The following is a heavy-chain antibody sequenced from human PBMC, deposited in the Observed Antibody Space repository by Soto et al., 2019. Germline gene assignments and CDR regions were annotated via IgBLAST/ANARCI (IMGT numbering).Heavy chain of an antibody. V-gene: IGHV1-69*01. Sequence: QVQLVQSGAEVKKPGSSVKVSCKASGGTFSSYAISWVRQAPGQGLEWMGGIIPIFGTANYAQKFQGRVTITADESTSTANMELSSLRSEDTAVYYCARTAPPGGPAAIPPHYYYYGMDVWGQGTTVTVSS. J-gene: IGHJ6*02. CDR3: ARTAPPGGPAAIPPHYYYYGMDV. D-gene: IGHD2-2*01. CDR1: GGTFSSYA. CDR2: IIPIFGTA.